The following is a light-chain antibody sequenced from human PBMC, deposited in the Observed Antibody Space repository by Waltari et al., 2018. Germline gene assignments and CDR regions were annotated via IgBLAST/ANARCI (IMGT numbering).Light chain of an antibody. CDR3: SSYTSSSTWV. V-gene: IGLV2-14*03. J-gene: IGLJ3*02. Sequence: QSALTQPASVSGSPGQSITISCTGTSSDVGGYNDVSWYQQHPGKAPKLMIFDVSKRPSGVSYRVSGSKSGNTASLTISGLQAEDEADYYCSSYTSSSTWVFGGGTKLTVL. CDR2: DVS. CDR1: SSDVGGYND.